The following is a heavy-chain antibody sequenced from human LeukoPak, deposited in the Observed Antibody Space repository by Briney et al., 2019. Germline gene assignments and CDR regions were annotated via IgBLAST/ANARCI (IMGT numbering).Heavy chain of an antibody. CDR1: GGSFSGYY. CDR2: INHSGST. CDR3: ARGQLYFDY. J-gene: IGHJ4*02. D-gene: IGHD5-18*01. Sequence: SETLSLTCAVYGGSFSGYYWSWIRQPSGKGLEWIGEINHSGSTNYNPSLKSRVTISVDTSKNQFSLKLSSVTAADTAVYYCARGQLYFDYWGQGTLVTVSS. V-gene: IGHV4-34*01.